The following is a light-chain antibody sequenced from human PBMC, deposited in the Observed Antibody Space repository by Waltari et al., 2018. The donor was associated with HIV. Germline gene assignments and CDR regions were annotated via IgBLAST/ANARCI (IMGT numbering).Light chain of an antibody. CDR3: AAWDDSLSGVV. CDR1: SSNIGSNY. V-gene: IGLV1-47*01. Sequence: QSVLPQPPSASGPPGQRVTISCSGSSSNIGSNYVYWYQQLPGTAPKLLIYRNNQRPSGVPDRFSGSKSGTSASLAISGLRSEDEADYYCAAWDDSLSGVVIGGGTKLTVL. J-gene: IGLJ2*01. CDR2: RNN.